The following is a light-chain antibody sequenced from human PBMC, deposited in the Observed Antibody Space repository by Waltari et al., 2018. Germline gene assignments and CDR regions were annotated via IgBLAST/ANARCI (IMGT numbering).Light chain of an antibody. CDR1: SSDVGGCNS. V-gene: IGLV2-14*01. Sequence: QSALTQPASVSGSPGQPITISCTGTSSDVGGCNSVSWYQQHPGKAPKLIIYEVSNRPSGVSNRLSGSKSGNTASLTISGLQAEDEADYYCSSYTSSSTLYVFGTGTKVTVL. CDR3: SSYTSSSTLYV. CDR2: EVS. J-gene: IGLJ1*01.